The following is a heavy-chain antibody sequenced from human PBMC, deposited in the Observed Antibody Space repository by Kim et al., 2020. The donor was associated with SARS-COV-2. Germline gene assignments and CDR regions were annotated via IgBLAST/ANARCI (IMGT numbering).Heavy chain of an antibody. V-gene: IGHV3-49*04. CDR2: IRSKAYGGTT. Sequence: GGSLRLSCTASGFTFGDYAMSWVRQAPGKGLEWVGFIRSKAYGGTTEYAASVKGRFTISRDDSKSIAYLQMNSLKTEDTAVYYCTPSNSGYEIYYFDYWGQGTLVTVSS. CDR1: GFTFGDYA. J-gene: IGHJ4*02. CDR3: TPSNSGYEIYYFDY. D-gene: IGHD5-12*01.